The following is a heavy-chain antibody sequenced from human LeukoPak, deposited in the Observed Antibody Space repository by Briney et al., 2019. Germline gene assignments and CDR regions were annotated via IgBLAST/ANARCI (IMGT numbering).Heavy chain of an antibody. CDR2: ISTYNGDT. CDR3: ALPAKGAFFYYYMEV. J-gene: IGHJ6*03. V-gene: IGHV1-18*01. CDR1: AYTSPNYG. Sequence: ASVKVSCKASAYTSPNYGITWVRQAPGRGLEWMGWISTYNGDTQYAQKFQGRVTMTTDTPTKTVYMELRSLRSNDTAVYYCALPAKGAFFYYYMEVWGKGTTVTVSS. D-gene: IGHD2-2*01.